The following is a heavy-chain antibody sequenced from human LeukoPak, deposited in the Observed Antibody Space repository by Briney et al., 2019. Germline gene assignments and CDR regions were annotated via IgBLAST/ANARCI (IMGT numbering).Heavy chain of an antibody. CDR1: GYTFTSYY. V-gene: IGHV1-46*01. CDR2: INPSGGST. CDR3: ASYSGSYYEDYYYYMDV. D-gene: IGHD1-26*01. Sequence: ASVKVSCKASGYTFTSYYMHWVRQAPGQGLEWMGIINPSGGSTSYAQKFQGRVTMTRDMSTSTVYMELRSLRSDDTAVYYCASYSGSYYEDYYYYMDVWGKGTTVTISS. J-gene: IGHJ6*03.